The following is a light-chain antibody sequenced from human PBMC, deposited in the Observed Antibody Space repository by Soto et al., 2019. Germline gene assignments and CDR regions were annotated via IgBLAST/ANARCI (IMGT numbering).Light chain of an antibody. CDR3: QQYNDSFPT. CDR2: KAS. Sequence: DIQMTQSTSTLSASVGDRVTISCRASQNINTWLAWYKQQPGKAPQLLIYKASSLESGVPSRFSGSGSETDFTLTISSLRPDDFVTFYCQQYNDSFPTFGQGTKVEIK. V-gene: IGKV1-5*03. J-gene: IGKJ1*01. CDR1: QNINTW.